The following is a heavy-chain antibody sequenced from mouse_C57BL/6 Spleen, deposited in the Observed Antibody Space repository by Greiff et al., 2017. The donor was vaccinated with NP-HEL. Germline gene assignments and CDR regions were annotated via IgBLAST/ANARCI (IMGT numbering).Heavy chain of an antibody. D-gene: IGHD1-1*01. J-gene: IGHJ4*01. V-gene: IGHV1-82*01. CDR2: IYPGDGDT. CDR1: GYAFSSSW. CDR3: ARSLITTVVGAMDY. Sequence: VMLVESGPELVKPGASVKISCKASGYAFSSSWMNWVKQRPGKGLEWIGRIYPGDGDTNYNGKFKGKATLTADKSSSTAYMQLSSLTSEDSAVYFCARSLITTVVGAMDYWGQGTSVTVSS.